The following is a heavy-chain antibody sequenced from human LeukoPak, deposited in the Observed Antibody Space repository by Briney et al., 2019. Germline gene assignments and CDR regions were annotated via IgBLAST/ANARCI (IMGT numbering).Heavy chain of an antibody. Sequence: PGGSLRLSCAASGFTFSSYSMNWVRQAPGKGLEWVSSISSSSSYIYYADSVKGRFTISRDNAKNSLYLQMNSLRAEDTAVYYCARDGSNSGYDEGEYYFDYWGQGTLVTVSS. D-gene: IGHD5-12*01. V-gene: IGHV3-21*01. CDR2: ISSSSSYI. CDR3: ARDGSNSGYDEGEYYFDY. J-gene: IGHJ4*02. CDR1: GFTFSSYS.